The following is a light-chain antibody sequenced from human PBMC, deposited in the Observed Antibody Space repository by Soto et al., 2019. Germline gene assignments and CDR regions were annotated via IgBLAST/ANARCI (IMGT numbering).Light chain of an antibody. V-gene: IGKV2D-30*01. CDR1: QSLVYSDGNTY. CDR2: DAS. CDR3: QQYNSYSWT. Sequence: DVVMTQSPLSLPVTLGQPASISCRSSQSLVYSDGNTYLNWFQQKPGKAPKLLIYDASSLESGVPSRFSGSGSGTEFTLTISSLQPDDFATYYCQQYNSYSWTFGQGTKVDIK. J-gene: IGKJ1*01.